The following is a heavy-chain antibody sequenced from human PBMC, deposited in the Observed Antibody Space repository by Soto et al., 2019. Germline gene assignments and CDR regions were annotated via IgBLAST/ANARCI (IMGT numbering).Heavy chain of an antibody. V-gene: IGHV3-21*06. CDR3: ARESEDRTSNFDY. J-gene: IGHJ4*02. Sequence: EVQLVESGGGLVKPGGSLRLSCAASGFTFTRYSMNWVRQAPGKGLEWVSSISSTTNYIYYGDSMKGRFTISRDNAKNSLWRELNSLRAEDTAVYYCARESEDRTSNFDYWGQGTLVTFSS. CDR1: GFTFTRYS. CDR2: ISSTTNYI.